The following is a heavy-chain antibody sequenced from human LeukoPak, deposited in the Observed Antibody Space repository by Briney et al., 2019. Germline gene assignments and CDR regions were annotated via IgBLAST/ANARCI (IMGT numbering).Heavy chain of an antibody. CDR3: ASQMSGTSVSF. D-gene: IGHD2-2*01. V-gene: IGHV4-59*08. CDR2: INNGGGT. Sequence: SETLSLTCSVSGDSFTRYYWSWIRQPPGKALEWIGYINNGGGTSYNPSLNSRVTISLDTSKNQFSLKLNSVTTTDTAVYYCASQMSGTSVSFWGQGTLVTVSS. CDR1: GDSFTRYY. J-gene: IGHJ4*02.